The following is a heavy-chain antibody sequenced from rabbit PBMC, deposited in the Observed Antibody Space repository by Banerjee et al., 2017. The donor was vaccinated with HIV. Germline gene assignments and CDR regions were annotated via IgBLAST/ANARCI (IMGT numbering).Heavy chain of an antibody. V-gene: IGHV1S45*01. CDR2: IDTCSSGSS. CDR1: GFSFSSGYD. CDR3: MRNLAW. Sequence: QEQLVESGGGLVQPAGSLTLTCTASGFSFSSGYDMRWVRQAPGKGLEWIGYIDTCSSGSSYYASWAKGRFSISKPSSPPVTRQRTSRTAADTAPYFCMRNLAWWGPGTLVTVS. J-gene: IGHJ4*01.